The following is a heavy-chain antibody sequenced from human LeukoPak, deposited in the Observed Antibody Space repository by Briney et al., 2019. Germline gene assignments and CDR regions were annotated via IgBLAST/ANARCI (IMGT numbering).Heavy chain of an antibody. Sequence: QPGGSLRLSCAASGFTFSSYAMSWVRQAPGKGREWVSAISGSGGSTYYADSVKGRFTISRDNSKNTLYLQMNSLRAEDTAVYYCAKEGGLLWFGELTYWGQGTLVTVSS. CDR1: GFTFSSYA. V-gene: IGHV3-23*01. J-gene: IGHJ4*02. CDR2: ISGSGGST. CDR3: AKEGGLLWFGELTY. D-gene: IGHD3-10*01.